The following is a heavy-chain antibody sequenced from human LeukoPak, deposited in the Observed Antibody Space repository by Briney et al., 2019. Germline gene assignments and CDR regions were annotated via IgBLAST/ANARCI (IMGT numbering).Heavy chain of an antibody. CDR1: GGSISSYY. D-gene: IGHD5-12*01. J-gene: IGHJ4*02. Sequence: SETLSLTRTVSGGSISSYYWSWIRPPPGKGLEWIGYIYYSGSTNYNPSLKSRVNISVDTSKIQFSLKLSSVTAADTAVYYCARGGLRGRFDYWGQGTLVTVSS. V-gene: IGHV4-59*08. CDR3: ARGGLRGRFDY. CDR2: IYYSGST.